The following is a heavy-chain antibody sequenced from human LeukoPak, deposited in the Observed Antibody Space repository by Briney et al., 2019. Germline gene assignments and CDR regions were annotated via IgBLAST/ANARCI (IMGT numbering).Heavy chain of an antibody. V-gene: IGHV1-18*01. CDR3: ARAVVSQSSYAFDI. CDR1: GYTFTSYG. CDR2: ISAYNGNT. D-gene: IGHD5/OR15-5a*01. J-gene: IGHJ3*02. Sequence: ASVKVSCKTSGYTFTSYGISWVRQAPGQGLEWMGWISAYNGNTNYAQKLQGRVTMTTDTSTSTAYMELRSLRSDDTAVYYCARAVVSQSSYAFDIWGQGTMVTVSS.